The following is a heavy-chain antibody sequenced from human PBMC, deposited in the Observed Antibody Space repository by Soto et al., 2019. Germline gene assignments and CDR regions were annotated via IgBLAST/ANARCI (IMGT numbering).Heavy chain of an antibody. CDR3: ARGLVIRPYYYHGMDV. CDR1: GGSIRSGDYF. V-gene: IGHV4-30-4*01. Sequence: TLSLTCTLSGGSIRSGDYFWSWIRQSPGKGLEWIGYISSIGSTYYNPSLKSRVSVSRDTSKNQFSLKLSSVTTTDTAVYYCARGLVIRPYYYHGMDVWGQGTTVTAP. D-gene: IGHD3-9*01. CDR2: ISSIGST. J-gene: IGHJ6*02.